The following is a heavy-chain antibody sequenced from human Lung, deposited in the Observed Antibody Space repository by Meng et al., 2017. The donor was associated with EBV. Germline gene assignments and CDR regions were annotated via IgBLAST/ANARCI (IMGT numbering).Heavy chain of an antibody. CDR3: ARDSDSAYSLGY. CDR1: GGSIIIGNW. CDR2: IHHSGRT. V-gene: IGHV4-4*02. Sequence: QVQLQESGPGRVNPSGTLSLPCAVSGGSIIIGNWWSWVRQSPGKGLEWIGEIHHSGRTNYNPSLKSRITMSLDKPKNQFSLKLSSVTAADTAVYYCARDSDSAYSLGYWGQGTLVTVSS. D-gene: IGHD2-21*01. J-gene: IGHJ4*02.